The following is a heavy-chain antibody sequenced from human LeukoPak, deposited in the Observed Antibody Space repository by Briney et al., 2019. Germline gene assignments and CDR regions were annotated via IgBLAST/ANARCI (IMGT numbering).Heavy chain of an antibody. Sequence: ASVKVSCKASGYTFTSYGISWVRQAPGQGLEWMGWISAYNGNTNYAQKLQGRVTIAADESTSTAYMELSSLRSEDTAVYYCARPRSVGAFDIWGQGTMVTVSS. CDR2: ISAYNGNT. V-gene: IGHV1-18*01. J-gene: IGHJ3*02. D-gene: IGHD4-23*01. CDR1: GYTFTSYG. CDR3: ARPRSVGAFDI.